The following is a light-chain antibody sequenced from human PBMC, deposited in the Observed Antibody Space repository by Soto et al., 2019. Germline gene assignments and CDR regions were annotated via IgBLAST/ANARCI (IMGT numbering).Light chain of an antibody. J-gene: IGLJ3*02. CDR3: CSFAGSYTFWV. Sequence: QSVLTQPRSVSGSPGQSVTTSCTGTSSDVGDYNYVSWYQQYPGKAPKLVIYDVSKRPSGVPDRFSGSKSGNTASLTISGLQAEDEADYYCCSFAGSYTFWVFGGGTKLTVL. CDR2: DVS. V-gene: IGLV2-11*01. CDR1: SSDVGDYNY.